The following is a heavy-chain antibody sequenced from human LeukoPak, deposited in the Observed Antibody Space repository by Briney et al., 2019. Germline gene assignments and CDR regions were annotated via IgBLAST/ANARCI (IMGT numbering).Heavy chain of an antibody. CDR2: IYYSGST. Sequence: PSQTLSLTCTVSGGSISSGGYYWSWIRQHPGKGLEWIGYIYYSGSTYYNPSLKSRVTISVDTSKNQFSLKLSSVTAADTAVYYCARDSSPDYGDYGVAAGTDVWGKGTTVTVSS. V-gene: IGHV4-31*03. CDR1: GGSISSGGYY. D-gene: IGHD4-17*01. CDR3: ARDSSPDYGDYGVAAGTDV. J-gene: IGHJ6*04.